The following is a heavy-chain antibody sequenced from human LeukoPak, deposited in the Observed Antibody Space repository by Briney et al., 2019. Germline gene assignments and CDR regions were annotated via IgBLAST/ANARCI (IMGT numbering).Heavy chain of an antibody. Sequence: GGSLRLSCAASGFMFSSNWMSWVRLAPGKGLEWVANIKEDGTETYYVDSVKGRFTISRDNAKNSLYLQMNSLRVEDTAVYYCAKDQGSYYYYYGMDVWGQGTTVTVSS. CDR1: GFMFSSNW. V-gene: IGHV3-7*03. J-gene: IGHJ6*02. D-gene: IGHD3-10*01. CDR3: AKDQGSYYYYYGMDV. CDR2: IKEDGTET.